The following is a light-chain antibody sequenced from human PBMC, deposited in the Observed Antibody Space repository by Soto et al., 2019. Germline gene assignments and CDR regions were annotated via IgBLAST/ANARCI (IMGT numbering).Light chain of an antibody. J-gene: IGKJ1*01. CDR2: GAS. V-gene: IGKV3-20*01. Sequence: EIVLTQSPGTLSLSPGERATLSCRASQSVSSSYLAWYQQKPGQAPRLLVYGASSRATGIPDRFSGSGSGTDFTLTISRLEPEDFATYFCQQSYSPPWTFGQGTKVDIK. CDR1: QSVSSSY. CDR3: QQSYSPPWT.